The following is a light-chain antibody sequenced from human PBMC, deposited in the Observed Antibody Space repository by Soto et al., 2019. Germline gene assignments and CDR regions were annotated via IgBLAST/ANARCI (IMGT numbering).Light chain of an antibody. CDR2: EVS. Sequence: QSALTQPPSASGSPGQSVTISCTGNSSDVGGYNYVSWYQQHPGKAPKLMIDEVSKRPSGVPDRFSGSKSGNTASLTVSGLQAEDAADYYCRSYAGSSSVVFGGGTKLTVL. J-gene: IGLJ2*01. CDR1: SSDVGGYNY. CDR3: RSYAGSSSVV. V-gene: IGLV2-8*01.